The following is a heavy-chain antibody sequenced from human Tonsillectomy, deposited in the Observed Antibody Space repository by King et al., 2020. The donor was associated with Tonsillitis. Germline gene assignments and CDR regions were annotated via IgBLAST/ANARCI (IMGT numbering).Heavy chain of an antibody. D-gene: IGHD3-22*01. V-gene: IGHV4-59*01. J-gene: IGHJ4*02. CDR3: ARAGDYYDSSGYYGSYYFDY. CDR2: IYYSGST. CDR1: GGSIRIYY. Sequence: VQLQESGPGLVKPSETLSLTCTVSGGSIRIYYWSWIRQPPGKGLEWIGDIYYSGSTNYNPSPKSRVTISVDTSTTQFSRKLGSVTAADTAVYYCARAGDYYDSSGYYGSYYFDYWGQGTLVTVSS.